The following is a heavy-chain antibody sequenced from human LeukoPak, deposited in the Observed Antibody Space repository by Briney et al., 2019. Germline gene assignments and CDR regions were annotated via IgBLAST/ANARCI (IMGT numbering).Heavy chain of an antibody. D-gene: IGHD2-15*01. CDR1: GDSMSSSNYY. CDR2: IYYGGST. CDR3: ARRAHCTGGSCNPV. Sequence: SETLSLTCTVSGDSMSSSNYYWVWIRRPPWKGLEWIGSIYYGGSTYCNPSLKSRVTISLDTSKNQFYVKLSSVTAADTAVYYCARRAHCTGGSCNPVWGQGTTVTVSS. V-gene: IGHV4-39*01. J-gene: IGHJ6*02.